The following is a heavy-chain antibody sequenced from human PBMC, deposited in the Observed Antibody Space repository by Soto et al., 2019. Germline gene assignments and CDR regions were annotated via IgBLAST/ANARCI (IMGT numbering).Heavy chain of an antibody. CDR3: ARLRYSDF. CDR1: GFNFSSYW. Sequence: GGSLRLSCAASGFNFSSYWMTWVRQAPGKGLEWVANIKEDGSQKYYVDSVKGRFTISRDNAKNSLYLQMNSLRAEDTAVYYCARLRYSDFWGQGTLVTVSS. D-gene: IGHD2-15*01. CDR2: IKEDGSQK. J-gene: IGHJ4*02. V-gene: IGHV3-7*02.